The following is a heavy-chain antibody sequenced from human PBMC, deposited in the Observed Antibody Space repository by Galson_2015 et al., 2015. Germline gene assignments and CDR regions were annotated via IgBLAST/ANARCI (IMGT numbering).Heavy chain of an antibody. CDR1: GHSFTSYW. CDR3: AVTPTYYGGTPWFDP. Sequence: QSGAEVTKPGESLQISCKGSGHSFTSYWIGWVRQMPGKGLEWMGIIYSGDSDTRYSPSFQGQVTISADKSISTAYLQRSSLKASDTAMYYCAVTPTYYGGTPWFDPWGQGTLVTVSS. V-gene: IGHV5-51*01. CDR2: IYSGDSDT. J-gene: IGHJ5*02. D-gene: IGHD4-23*01.